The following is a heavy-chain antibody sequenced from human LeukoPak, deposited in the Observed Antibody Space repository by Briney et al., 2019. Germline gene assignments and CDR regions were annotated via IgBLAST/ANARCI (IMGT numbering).Heavy chain of an antibody. CDR1: GFTFSNYE. J-gene: IGHJ6*02. CDR2: ISSSGSTI. D-gene: IGHD6-6*01. Sequence: GGSLRLSCAVSGFTFSNYEMNWVRQAPGKGLEWVSYISSSGSTIYYADSVKGRFTISRDNAKNSLYLQMNSLRAEDTAVYYCARDDSSSSGLNYYYYGMDVWGQGTTVTVSS. CDR3: ARDDSSSSGLNYYYYGMDV. V-gene: IGHV3-48*03.